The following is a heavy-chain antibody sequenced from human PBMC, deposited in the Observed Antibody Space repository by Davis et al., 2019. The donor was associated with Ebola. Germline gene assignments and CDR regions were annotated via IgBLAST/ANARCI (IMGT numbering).Heavy chain of an antibody. CDR1: EFLFSSYA. CDR3: AKDLTTYYGSGDFFDY. J-gene: IGHJ4*02. V-gene: IGHV3-23*01. D-gene: IGHD3-10*01. CDR2: IRASGGAT. Sequence: GESLKISCAASEFLFSSYAMSWVRQAPGRGLAWVSSIRASGGATFFADSVKGRIVMSRDNSNDTLYLRMNNLRAEDTAIYYCAKDLTTYYGSGDFFDYWGQGILVTVSS.